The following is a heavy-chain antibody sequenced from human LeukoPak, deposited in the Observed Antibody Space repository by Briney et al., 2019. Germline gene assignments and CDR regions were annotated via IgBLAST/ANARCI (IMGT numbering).Heavy chain of an antibody. CDR3: ARDKGGNSYGPQSYYYYYYMDV. Sequence: ASVKVSCKASGYTFTSYGISWVRQAPGQGLEWMGWIGAYNGNTNYAQKLQGRVTMTTDTSTSTAYMELRSLRSDDTAVYYCARDKGGNSYGPQSYYYYYYMDVWGKGTTVTVSS. D-gene: IGHD4-23*01. CDR1: GYTFTSYG. V-gene: IGHV1-18*01. CDR2: IGAYNGNT. J-gene: IGHJ6*03.